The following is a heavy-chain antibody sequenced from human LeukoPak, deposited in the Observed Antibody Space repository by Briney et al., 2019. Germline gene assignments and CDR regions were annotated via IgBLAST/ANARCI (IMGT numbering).Heavy chain of an antibody. V-gene: IGHV3-23*01. J-gene: IGHJ6*02. CDR2: NTPTADWT. CDR3: TRGPGRSSSPYYGMDV. CDR1: GFTFSSCS. D-gene: IGHD6-6*01. Sequence: GGSLRLSCVASGFTFSSCSMTWVRQAPGKGLECVSTNTPTADWTFYADSVKGRFSISRDNSKNTVYLQMNSLRAEDTAVYYCTRGPGRSSSPYYGMDVWGQGTTVTVSS.